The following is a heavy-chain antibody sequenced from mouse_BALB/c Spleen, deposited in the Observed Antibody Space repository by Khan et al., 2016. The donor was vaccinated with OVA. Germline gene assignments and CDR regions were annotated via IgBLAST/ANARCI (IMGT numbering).Heavy chain of an antibody. Sequence: EVQLQESGGGLMQPGGSRKLSCAASGFTFSSFGMHWVRQAPEKGLEWVAYISSGSSTIYYADTVKGRFTISRDNPKNTLFLQMTSLRSEDTAMYYCATYGWWDWGAGTTVTVSS. J-gene: IGHJ1*01. D-gene: IGHD1-1*01. CDR3: ATYGWWD. CDR2: ISSGSSTI. CDR1: GFTFSSFG. V-gene: IGHV5-17*02.